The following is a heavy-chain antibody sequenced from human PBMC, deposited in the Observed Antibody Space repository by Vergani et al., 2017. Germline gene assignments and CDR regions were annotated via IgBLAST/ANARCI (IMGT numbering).Heavy chain of an antibody. CDR2: IIPIFGTA. CDR3: AGETTYCSGGSCYSEDAFDI. J-gene: IGHJ3*02. Sequence: QVQLVQSGAEVKKPGSSVKVSCKASGGTFSSYAISWVRQAPGQGLEWMGGIIPIFGTANYAQKFQGRVTITADESTSTAYMELSSLRSEDTAVYYCAGETTYCSGGSCYSEDAFDIWGQGTMVTVSS. V-gene: IGHV1-69*01. D-gene: IGHD2-15*01. CDR1: GGTFSSYA.